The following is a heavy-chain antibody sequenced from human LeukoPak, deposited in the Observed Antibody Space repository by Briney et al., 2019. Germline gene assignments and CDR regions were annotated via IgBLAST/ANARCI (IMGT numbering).Heavy chain of an antibody. Sequence: WGSLRLSCAASGFIVNSNYMNWVRQAPGKGLEWVSVLYSDDTTYYADSVKGRFTISRDNSKNTLYLQMNNLRAEDTAVYYCARGGGYYAIDYWGQGTLVTVSS. J-gene: IGHJ4*02. CDR1: GFIVNSNY. CDR2: LYSDDTT. D-gene: IGHD1-26*01. V-gene: IGHV3-53*01. CDR3: ARGGGYYAIDY.